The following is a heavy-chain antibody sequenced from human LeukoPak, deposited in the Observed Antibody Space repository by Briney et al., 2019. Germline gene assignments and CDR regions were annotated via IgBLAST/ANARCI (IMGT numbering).Heavy chain of an antibody. V-gene: IGHV4-39*01. CDR2: INYSGST. Sequence: PPETLCPTCTVSGGSISSSSYYWGWIRQPPGKGLEWIGSINYSGSTYYNPSLKSRVTISVDTSKNQFSLKLSSVTAADTAVYYCARHGDYYDSSGPYGFAPW. J-gene: IGHJ5*02. CDR3: ARHGDYYDSSGPYGFAP. D-gene: IGHD3-22*01. CDR1: GGSISSSSYY.